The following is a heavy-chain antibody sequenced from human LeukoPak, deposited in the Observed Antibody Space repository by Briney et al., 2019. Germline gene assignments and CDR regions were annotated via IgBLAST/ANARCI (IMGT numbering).Heavy chain of an antibody. D-gene: IGHD2-2*01. CDR2: INARGDT. CDR3: ARGQVPAARGYNWFDP. Sequence: SETLSLTCAVYGWSFNDYYWNWLRQPPGKGLEWIGEINARGDTNYNPSLKSRVTISVDTSKKHFSLRLTSTIAADTALYYCARGQVPAARGYNWFDPWGQGTLVTVSS. J-gene: IGHJ5*02. V-gene: IGHV4-34*01. CDR1: GWSFNDYY.